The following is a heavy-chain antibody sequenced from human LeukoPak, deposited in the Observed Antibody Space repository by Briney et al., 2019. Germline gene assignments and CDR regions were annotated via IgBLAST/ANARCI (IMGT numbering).Heavy chain of an antibody. V-gene: IGHV1-69*05. J-gene: IGHJ4*02. D-gene: IGHD3-10*01. CDR2: IIPVFGTA. CDR1: GGTFSSYA. Sequence: ASVKVSCKASGGTFSSYAISWVRQAPGQGLEWMGGIIPVFGTANYAQKFQGRVTITTDESTSTAYMELSSLRSEDTAAYYCARLVRGVQPVDYWGQGTLVTVSS. CDR3: ARLVRGVQPVDY.